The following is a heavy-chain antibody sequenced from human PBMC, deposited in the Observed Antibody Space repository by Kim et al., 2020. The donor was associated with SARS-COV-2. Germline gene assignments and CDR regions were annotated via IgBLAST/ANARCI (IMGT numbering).Heavy chain of an antibody. CDR2: IYYSGST. Sequence: SETLSLTCTVSGGSISSSSYYWGWIRQPPGKGLEWIGSIYYSGSTYYNPSLKSRVTISVDTSKNQFSLKLSSVTAADTAVYYCASLTRGSSWYSNYYYGMDVWGQGTTVTVSS. D-gene: IGHD6-13*01. CDR3: ASLTRGSSWYSNYYYGMDV. CDR1: GGSISSSSYY. V-gene: IGHV4-39*01. J-gene: IGHJ6*02.